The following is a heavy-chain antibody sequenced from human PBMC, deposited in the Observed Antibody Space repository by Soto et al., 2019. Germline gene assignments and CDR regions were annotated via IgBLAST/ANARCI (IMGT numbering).Heavy chain of an antibody. CDR2: IWYDGSRK. J-gene: IGHJ4*02. Sequence: GGSLRLSCAASGFTFSSHAMHWVRQAPGKGLEWVTLIWYDGSRKYYADSVKGRFTISRDNSKNTVYLQMNSLRVEDTAVYYCARDGGYSSPDSWGQGTLVTVSS. D-gene: IGHD5-18*01. CDR1: GFTFSSHA. V-gene: IGHV3-33*01. CDR3: ARDGGYSSPDS.